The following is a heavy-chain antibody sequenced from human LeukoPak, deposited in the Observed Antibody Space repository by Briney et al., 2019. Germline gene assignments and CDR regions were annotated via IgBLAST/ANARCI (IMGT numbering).Heavy chain of an antibody. V-gene: IGHV3-48*02. CDR2: IFSSGSTI. CDR3: ARIREYGMDV. CDR1: GFPFSSYS. J-gene: IGHJ6*02. Sequence: PGGSLRLSCAASGFPFSSYSMIWARQAPGKGLEWVSYIFSSGSTIYYADSVKGRFTISRDNAKNSLYLQMTSLRDDDTAVYYCARIREYGMDVWGQGTTVTVSS.